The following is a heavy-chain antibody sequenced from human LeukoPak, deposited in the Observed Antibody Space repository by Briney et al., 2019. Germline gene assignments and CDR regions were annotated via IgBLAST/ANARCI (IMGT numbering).Heavy chain of an antibody. V-gene: IGHV3-13*01. CDR3: ARSGYSSSFDFDY. CDR1: GFTFSSYD. J-gene: IGHJ4*02. Sequence: GGSLRLSCAASGFTFSSYDMHWVRHATGKGLEWVSAIGTAGDTYYPGSVKGRFTISRENAKNSLYLQMNSLRAGDTAVYYCARSGYSSSFDFDYWGQGTLVTVSS. D-gene: IGHD6-6*01. CDR2: IGTAGDT.